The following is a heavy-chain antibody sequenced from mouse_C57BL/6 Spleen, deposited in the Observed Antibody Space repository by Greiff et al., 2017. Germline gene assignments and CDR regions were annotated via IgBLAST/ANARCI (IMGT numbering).Heavy chain of an antibody. J-gene: IGHJ3*01. CDR2: INPNYGTT. D-gene: IGHD2-3*01. V-gene: IGHV1-39*01. CDR1: GYSFTDYN. Sequence: VQLQQSGPELVKPGASVKISCKASGYSFTDYNMNWVKQSTGKSLEWIGVINPNYGTTSYNQKFQGKATLTVDQSSSTAYMQLNSLTSEDAAIYYCARMRCYDGYYAGFAYWGQGTLVTVSA. CDR3: ARMRCYDGYYAGFAY.